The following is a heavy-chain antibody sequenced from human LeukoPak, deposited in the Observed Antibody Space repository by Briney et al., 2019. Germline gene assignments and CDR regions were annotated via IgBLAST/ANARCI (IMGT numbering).Heavy chain of an antibody. CDR1: GFTLSSYW. D-gene: IGHD6-19*01. Sequence: GGSLRLSCAASGFTLSSYWMSWVRQAPGKGLEWVANIKQDGSEKYYVDSVEGRFTVSRDNAKNSLYLQMNSLRAEDTAVYYCARADSSGWYSYFDYWGQGTLVTVSS. CDR2: IKQDGSEK. V-gene: IGHV3-7*01. J-gene: IGHJ4*02. CDR3: ARADSSGWYSYFDY.